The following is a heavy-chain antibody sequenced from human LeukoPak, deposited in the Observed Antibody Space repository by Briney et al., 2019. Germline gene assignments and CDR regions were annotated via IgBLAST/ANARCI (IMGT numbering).Heavy chain of an antibody. D-gene: IGHD3-10*01. J-gene: IGHJ6*03. Sequence: GASVKVSCKASGDTFSSYAVSWVRQAPGQGLEWMGGFIPMFGTADYRQKFQGRVSITMDESTTTAYMELSSLTSEDTAVYYCARVKLGRPYGSTGDFYNMDVWGKGTTVTVSS. CDR3: ARVKLGRPYGSTGDFYNMDV. CDR1: GDTFSSYA. V-gene: IGHV1-69*05. CDR2: FIPMFGTA.